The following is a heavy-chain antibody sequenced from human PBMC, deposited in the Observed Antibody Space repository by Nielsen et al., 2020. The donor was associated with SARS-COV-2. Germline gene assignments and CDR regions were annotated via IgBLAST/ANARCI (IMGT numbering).Heavy chain of an antibody. CDR2: VSSRGRVM. CDR1: GFTFDDHA. D-gene: IGHD5-18*01. J-gene: IGHJ4*02. Sequence: SLKISCAASGFTFDDHAMHWVRQAPGKGLEWVSGVSSRGRVMGYADSVKGRFIISRDNAVNSLYLQMNSLRAEDTAVYYCARSIRGYSYGDDYWGQGTLVTVSS. CDR3: ARSIRGYSYGDDY. V-gene: IGHV3-9*01.